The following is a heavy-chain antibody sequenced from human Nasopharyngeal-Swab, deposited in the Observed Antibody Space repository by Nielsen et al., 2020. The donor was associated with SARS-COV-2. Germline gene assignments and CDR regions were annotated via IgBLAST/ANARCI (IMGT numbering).Heavy chain of an antibody. CDR1: GFTFSNYS. CDR2: ISSSTSYI. CDR3: ARDGFGESPYYYYYGMDV. J-gene: IGHJ6*02. Sequence: GGSLRLSCAASGFTFSNYSMSWVRQAPGKGLEWVSSISSSTSYIYYADSVKGRFTISRDNAKNSPYLQMNSLRAEDTAVYYCARDGFGESPYYYYYGMDVWGQGTTVTVSS. D-gene: IGHD3-10*01. V-gene: IGHV3-21*01.